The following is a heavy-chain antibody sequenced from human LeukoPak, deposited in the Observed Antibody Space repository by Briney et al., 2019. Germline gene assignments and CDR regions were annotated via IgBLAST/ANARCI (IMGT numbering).Heavy chain of an antibody. CDR3: AGDGGSSLQNARDIFDY. V-gene: IGHV1-46*03. D-gene: IGHD6-13*01. Sequence: ASVKVSCKASGYTFTSYYMHWVRQAPGQGLEWMGIINPSGGSTSYAQKFQGRVTMTRDTSTSTVYMELSSLRSEDTAVYYCAGDGGSSLQNARDIFDYWGQGTLVTVSS. J-gene: IGHJ4*02. CDR1: GYTFTSYY. CDR2: INPSGGST.